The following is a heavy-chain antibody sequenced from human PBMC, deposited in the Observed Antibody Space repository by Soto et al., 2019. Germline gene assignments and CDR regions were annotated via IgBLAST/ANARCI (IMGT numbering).Heavy chain of an antibody. CDR1: GGTFSSYA. CDR3: ARSRANYYDSRGYYYSTFDY. CDR2: IIPMFGTA. V-gene: IGHV1-69*12. D-gene: IGHD3-22*01. J-gene: IGHJ4*01. Sequence: QVQLVQSGAEVKKPGSSVKVSCKTSGGTFSSYAIRWVRQAPGQGLERMGGIIPMFGTAYYAQKFQGRVTITADESTSTADRELRSLRSEDTAVYYCARSRANYYDSRGYYYSTFDYWGHGTLVTIPS.